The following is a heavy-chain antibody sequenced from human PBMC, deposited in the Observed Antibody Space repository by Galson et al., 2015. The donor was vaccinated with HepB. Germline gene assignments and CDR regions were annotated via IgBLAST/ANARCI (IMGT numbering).Heavy chain of an antibody. CDR3: ARHIAVAGSYYYYAMDV. CDR1: GGSMSSYY. V-gene: IGHV4-59*08. J-gene: IGHJ6*02. Sequence: TLSLTCTVSGGSMSSYYWSWIRQPPGKGLEWIGYIHYSGSTDYNPSLKSRVTISVDTSKNQFSLKLSSVTAADTAVYYCARHIAVAGSYYYYAMDVWGQGTTVTVSS. CDR2: IHYSGST. D-gene: IGHD6-19*01.